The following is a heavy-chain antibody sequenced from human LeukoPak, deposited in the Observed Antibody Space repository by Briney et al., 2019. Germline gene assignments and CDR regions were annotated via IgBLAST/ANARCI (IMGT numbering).Heavy chain of an antibody. V-gene: IGHV1-69*13. CDR3: ARGPYDFWSGSWFDP. J-gene: IGHJ5*02. CDR2: IIPIFGTA. CDR1: GGTFSSYA. Sequence: SVKVSCKASGGTFSSYAISWVRQAPGQGLEWMGGIIPIFGTANYAQKFQGRDTITADESTSTAYMELSSLRSEDTAVYYCARGPYDFWSGSWFDPWGQGTLVTVSS. D-gene: IGHD3-3*01.